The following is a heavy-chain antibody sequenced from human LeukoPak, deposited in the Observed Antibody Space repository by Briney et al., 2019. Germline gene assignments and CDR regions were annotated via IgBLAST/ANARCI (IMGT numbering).Heavy chain of an antibody. CDR1: GGSISSSTYF. D-gene: IGHD6-19*01. Sequence: SETLSLTCTVSGGSISSSTYFYNWIRQPPGKGLEWIGSIYYSGSTYYNPSLKSRVTISVDTSKNQFSLKLSSVTAADTAVYYCASDDPVAGTDYWGQGTLVAVSS. J-gene: IGHJ4*02. CDR2: IYYSGST. CDR3: ASDDPVAGTDY. V-gene: IGHV4-39*07.